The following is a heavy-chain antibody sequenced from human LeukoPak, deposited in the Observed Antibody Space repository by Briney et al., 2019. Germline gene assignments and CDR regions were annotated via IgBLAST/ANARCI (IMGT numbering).Heavy chain of an antibody. J-gene: IGHJ4*02. CDR2: INAGNGNT. CDR1: GYTFTSYA. CDR3: AREGVAASFDY. V-gene: IGHV1-3*01. Sequence: ASVKVSCKASGYTFTSYAIHWVRQAPGQRLEWMGWINAGNGNTKYSQSFQGRVTFTRDTSASTAYMELSSLRSEDTTVYYCAREGVAASFDYWGQGTLVTVSS. D-gene: IGHD2-15*01.